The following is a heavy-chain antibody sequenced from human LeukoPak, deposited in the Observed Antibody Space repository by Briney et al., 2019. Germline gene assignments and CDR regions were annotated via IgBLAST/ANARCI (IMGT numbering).Heavy chain of an antibody. V-gene: IGHV4-4*02. CDR1: GGSISSTNW. Sequence: PSGTLSLTCSVSGGSISSTNWWTWVRQPPGGGLEWIGEVHLNGRTHYSPSLESRVTMSVDMSENPISLKLTSVTAADTAVYYCAREGGFYRPLDYSGPGTLVIVSS. J-gene: IGHJ4*02. D-gene: IGHD2/OR15-2a*01. CDR2: VHLNGRT. CDR3: AREGGFYRPLDY.